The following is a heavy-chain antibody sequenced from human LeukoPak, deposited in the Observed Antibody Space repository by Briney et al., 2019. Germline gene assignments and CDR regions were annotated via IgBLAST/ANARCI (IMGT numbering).Heavy chain of an antibody. Sequence: GGSLRLSCAASGFTFSKSWMSWVRQAPGKGLEWVANMNEDGSERDYVDSVKGRFSISRDNAKNLVYLQMNSLRAEDTAVYHCARFGYVAAVDVWGQGTPVTVSS. CDR1: GFTFSKSW. CDR3: ARFGYVAAVDV. D-gene: IGHD2-15*01. CDR2: MNEDGSER. V-gene: IGHV3-7*01. J-gene: IGHJ4*02.